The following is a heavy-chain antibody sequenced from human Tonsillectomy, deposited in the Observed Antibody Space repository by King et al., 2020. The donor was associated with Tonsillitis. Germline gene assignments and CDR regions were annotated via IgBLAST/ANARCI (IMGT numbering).Heavy chain of an antibody. Sequence: QLVQSGAEVKKPGSSVKVSCKASGGTFSSYAISWVRQSPGQGLEWMGGIIPIFGTANYAQKFQGRVTITADESTSTAYMELRSRRSEETAVYYCARDQFRYYYGSGSYSYGMDVWGQGTTVTVSS. V-gene: IGHV1-69*12. D-gene: IGHD3-10*01. CDR1: GGTFSSYA. J-gene: IGHJ6*02. CDR2: IIPIFGTA. CDR3: ARDQFRYYYGSGSYSYGMDV.